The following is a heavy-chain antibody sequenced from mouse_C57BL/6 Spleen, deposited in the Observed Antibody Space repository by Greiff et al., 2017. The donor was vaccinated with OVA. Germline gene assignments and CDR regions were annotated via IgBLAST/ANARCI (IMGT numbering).Heavy chain of an antibody. Sequence: DVKLVESGGGLVQPGGSLSLSCAASGFTFTDYYMSWVRQPPGKALEWLGFIRNKANGYTTEYSASVKGRFTISRDNSQSILYLQMKARRAEDGATYYYARYTRLYGYYAMDYWGQGTSVTVSS. CDR2: IRNKANGYTT. CDR3: ARYTRLYGYYAMDY. CDR1: GFTFTDYY. J-gene: IGHJ4*01. V-gene: IGHV7-3*01. D-gene: IGHD1-1*02.